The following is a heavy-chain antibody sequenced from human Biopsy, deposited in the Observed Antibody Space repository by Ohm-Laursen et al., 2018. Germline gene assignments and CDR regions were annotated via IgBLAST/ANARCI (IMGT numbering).Heavy chain of an antibody. Sequence: ASVKVSCKASGYTFSGYYMHWMRQAPGQGLEWMGWIIPDSGVTNYAQKFQGRVTMTRDTSISTAYMELSRLGSDDTAVYYCARDKYRSWNYFDNWGQGSLVTVSS. CDR2: IIPDSGVT. CDR1: GYTFSGYY. V-gene: IGHV1-2*02. D-gene: IGHD6-19*01. CDR3: ARDKYRSWNYFDN. J-gene: IGHJ4*02.